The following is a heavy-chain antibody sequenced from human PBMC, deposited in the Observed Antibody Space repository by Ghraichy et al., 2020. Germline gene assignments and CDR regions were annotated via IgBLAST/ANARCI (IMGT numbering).Heavy chain of an antibody. Sequence: GESLNISCAASGFTFSSYWMSWVRQAPGKGLEWVANIKQDGSEKYYVDSVKGRFTISRDNAKNSLYLQMNSLRAEDTAVYYCARDGVLGRKGGYSYGYSTYWGQGTLVTVSS. D-gene: IGHD5-18*01. J-gene: IGHJ4*02. V-gene: IGHV3-7*03. CDR3: ARDGVLGRKGGYSYGYSTY. CDR1: GFTFSSYW. CDR2: IKQDGSEK.